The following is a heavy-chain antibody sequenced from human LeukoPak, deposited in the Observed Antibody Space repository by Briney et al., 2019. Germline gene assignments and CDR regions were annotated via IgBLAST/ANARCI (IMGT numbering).Heavy chain of an antibody. Sequence: PGGSLRLSCAASGFTFDDYGMSWVRQAPGKGLEWVSGINWNGGSTGYADSVKGRFTISRDNAKNSLYLQMNSLRAEDTALYYCARGAVGAVIAQLADYWGQGTLVTVSS. J-gene: IGHJ4*02. CDR3: ARGAVGAVIAQLADY. CDR2: INWNGGST. V-gene: IGHV3-20*04. CDR1: GFTFDDYG. D-gene: IGHD1-26*01.